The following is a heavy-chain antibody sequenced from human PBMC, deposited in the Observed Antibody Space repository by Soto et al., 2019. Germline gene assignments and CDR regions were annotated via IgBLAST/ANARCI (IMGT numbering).Heavy chain of an antibody. D-gene: IGHD2-21*01. V-gene: IGHV3-7*01. CDR1: GFTFSSYW. Sequence: GGSLRLSCAASGFTFSSYWMIWVRQAPGKGLEWVANIKQDGSEKYYVDSVKGRFTISRDNAKNSLYLQMNSLRAEDTAVYYCARDSGSYSPDYFDYWGQGTLVTVSS. CDR2: IKQDGSEK. J-gene: IGHJ4*02. CDR3: ARDSGSYSPDYFDY.